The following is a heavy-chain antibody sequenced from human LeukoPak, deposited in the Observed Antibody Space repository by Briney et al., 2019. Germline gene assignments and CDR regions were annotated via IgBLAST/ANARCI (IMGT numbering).Heavy chain of an antibody. J-gene: IGHJ4*02. D-gene: IGHD1-26*01. CDR3: ARDPRVGAIDY. CDR2: IYYSGST. CDR1: GGSISSGGYY. V-gene: IGHV4-31*03. Sequence: PSETLSLTCTVSGGSISSGGYYWSWIPQHPGKGLEWIGYIYYSGSTYYNPPHKSRVTISVDTSKNQFSLKLSSMTAADTAVYYCARDPRVGAIDYWGQRTLVTVSS.